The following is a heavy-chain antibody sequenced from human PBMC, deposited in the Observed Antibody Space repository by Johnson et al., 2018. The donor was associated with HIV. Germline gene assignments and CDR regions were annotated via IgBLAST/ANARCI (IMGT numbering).Heavy chain of an antibody. CDR3: AKARGRGYSYGGGAFDI. J-gene: IGHJ3*02. Sequence: QVQLVEFGGGVVQPGRSLRLSCAASGFTFSSYGMHWVRQAPGKGLEWVAVIWYDGSNKYYADSVKGRFTISRDNSKNTLYLQMNSLRAEDTAVYYCAKARGRGYSYGGGAFDIWGQGTMVTVSS. D-gene: IGHD5-18*01. CDR2: IWYDGSNK. V-gene: IGHV3-33*06. CDR1: GFTFSSYG.